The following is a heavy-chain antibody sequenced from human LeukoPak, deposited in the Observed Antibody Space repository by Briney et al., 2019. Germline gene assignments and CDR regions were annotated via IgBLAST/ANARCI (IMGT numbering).Heavy chain of an antibody. Sequence: ASVQVSCKASGGTFSSYAISWVRQAPGQGLEWMGRIIPILGIANYAQKFQGRVTITADKSTSTAYMELSSLRSEDTAVYYCARDDYSNLNYYYYGMDVWGQGTTVTVSS. D-gene: IGHD4-4*01. V-gene: IGHV1-69*04. CDR1: GGTFSSYA. CDR2: IIPILGIA. CDR3: ARDDYSNLNYYYYGMDV. J-gene: IGHJ6*02.